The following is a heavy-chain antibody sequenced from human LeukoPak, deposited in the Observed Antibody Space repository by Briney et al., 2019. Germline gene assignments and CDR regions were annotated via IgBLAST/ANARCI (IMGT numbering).Heavy chain of an antibody. CDR2: ISSSSSYI. V-gene: IGHV3-21*04. CDR1: GFTFSSYS. Sequence: PGGSLRLSCAASGFTFSSYSMNWVRQAPGKGLEWVSSISSSSSYIYYADSVKGRFTISRDNSKNTLYLQMNSLRAEDTAVYYCARDLVGGYYFDYWGQGTLVTVSS. D-gene: IGHD1-26*01. CDR3: ARDLVGGYYFDY. J-gene: IGHJ4*02.